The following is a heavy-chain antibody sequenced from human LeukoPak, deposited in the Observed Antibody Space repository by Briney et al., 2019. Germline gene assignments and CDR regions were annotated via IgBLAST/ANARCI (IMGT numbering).Heavy chain of an antibody. V-gene: IGHV4-59*02. CDR2: ICYTET. CDR1: GGSVSNYY. J-gene: IGHJ4*02. D-gene: IGHD7-27*01. CDR3: ATRKLGNDY. Sequence: SETLSLTCTVSGGSVSNYYWSWIRQSPGKGLEWIGYICYTETSYNPSLKSRVTISADTSKNQFSLKLYSVTAADTAVYYCATRKLGNDYWGQGTLVTVSS.